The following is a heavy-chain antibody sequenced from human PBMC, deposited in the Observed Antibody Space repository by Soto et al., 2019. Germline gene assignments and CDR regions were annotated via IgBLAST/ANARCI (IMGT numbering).Heavy chain of an antibody. CDR1: GYTFTSYY. J-gene: IGHJ6*02. CDR2: INPSGGST. D-gene: IGHD5-18*01. V-gene: IGHV1-46*01. Sequence: QVQLVQSGAEVKKPGASVKVSCKASGYTFTSYYMHWVRQAPGQGLEWMGIINPSGGSTSYAQKFQGGVTMTSDTSTSTVYMELSSLRSEDTAVYYCARDDEPDTAMALGGMDVWGQGTTVTVSS. CDR3: ARDDEPDTAMALGGMDV.